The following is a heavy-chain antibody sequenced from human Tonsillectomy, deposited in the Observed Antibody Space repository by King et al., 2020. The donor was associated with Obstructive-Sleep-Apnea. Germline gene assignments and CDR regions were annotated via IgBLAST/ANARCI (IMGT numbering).Heavy chain of an antibody. CDR3: ARGVNTMIRGVIITGYFDY. D-gene: IGHD3-10*01. Sequence: VQLQESGPGLVKPSQTLSLTCSVSGGSISSGAHYWSWIRQHPGKGLEWIGYIYYSGSTYYNPSLKSRVTISVDTSKNQFSLKLNSVTAADTAVYYCARGVNTMIRGVIITGYFDYWGQGTLVTVSS. J-gene: IGHJ4*03. CDR2: IYYSGST. V-gene: IGHV4-31*03. CDR1: GGSISSGAHY.